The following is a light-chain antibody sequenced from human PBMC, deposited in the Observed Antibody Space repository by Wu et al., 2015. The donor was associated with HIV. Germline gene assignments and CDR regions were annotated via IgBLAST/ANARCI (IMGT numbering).Light chain of an antibody. Sequence: EIVLTQSPATLSFSPGERATLSCRASRSVSGTVAWYQQKPGQAPRLLIYDASNRATGIPARFSGGGSVTDFTLTISSLEPEDFAVYYCQQRGNWPLFTFGPGTKVDIK. V-gene: IGKV3-11*01. CDR1: RSVSGT. CDR3: QQRGNWPLFT. CDR2: DAS. J-gene: IGKJ3*01.